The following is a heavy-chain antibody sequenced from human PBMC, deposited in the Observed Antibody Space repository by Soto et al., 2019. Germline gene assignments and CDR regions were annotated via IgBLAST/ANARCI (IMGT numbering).Heavy chain of an antibody. V-gene: IGHV4-59*01. D-gene: IGHD3-3*01. CDR3: ARDKTIFGVANYYMDV. CDR2: IYYSGST. J-gene: IGHJ6*03. CDR1: GGSISSYY. Sequence: PSETLSLTCTVSGGSISSYYWSWIRQPPGKGLEWIGYIYYSGSTSYNPSLKSRVTISVDMSKNQFSLKLSSVTAADTAVYYCARDKTIFGVANYYMDVWGKGTTVTVSS.